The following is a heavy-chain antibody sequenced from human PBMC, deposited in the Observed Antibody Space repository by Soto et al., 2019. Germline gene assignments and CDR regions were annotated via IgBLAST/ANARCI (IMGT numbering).Heavy chain of an antibody. J-gene: IGHJ4*02. CDR2: ISAYNGNT. CDR3: ARGSGYYYWDDF. V-gene: IGHV1-18*01. D-gene: IGHD3-22*01. CDR1: GYTFTSYC. Sequence: ASVKVSCKASGYTFTSYCISWVRQAPGQGLEWMGWISAYNGNTNYAQKFQGRVTITRDTSASTAYMGLSSLRSEDTAVYYCARGSGYYYWDDFWGQGTLVTVSS.